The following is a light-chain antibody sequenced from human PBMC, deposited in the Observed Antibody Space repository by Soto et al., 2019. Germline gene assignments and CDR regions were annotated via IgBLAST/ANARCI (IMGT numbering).Light chain of an antibody. Sequence: DIVMTQSPDSLAVSLGERATINCKSSQSVLYNSNNLNYLAWFQQKPGQPPKLLIYRASTRESGVPDRFSGSGSGTDFTFTISSLQAEDVAVYYCQQYHSTPITFGQGTRLEIK. CDR3: QQYHSTPIT. V-gene: IGKV4-1*01. J-gene: IGKJ5*01. CDR1: QSVLYNSNNLNY. CDR2: RAS.